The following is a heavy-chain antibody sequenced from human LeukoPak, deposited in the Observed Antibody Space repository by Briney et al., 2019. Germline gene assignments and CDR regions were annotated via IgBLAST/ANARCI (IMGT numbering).Heavy chain of an antibody. D-gene: IGHD1-26*01. Sequence: PTGGSQRLSCAASGFTFSSYAMSWVRQAPGKGLEWVSAISGSGGSTYYADSVKGRFTISRDNSKNTLYLQMNSLRAEDTAVYYCAKDTAYSGSYDYWGQGTLVTVSS. J-gene: IGHJ4*02. CDR3: AKDTAYSGSYDY. V-gene: IGHV3-23*01. CDR2: ISGSGGST. CDR1: GFTFSSYA.